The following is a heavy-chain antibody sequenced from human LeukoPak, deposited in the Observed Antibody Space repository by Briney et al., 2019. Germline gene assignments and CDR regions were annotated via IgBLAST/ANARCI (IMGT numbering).Heavy chain of an antibody. CDR1: GLTFSSYS. J-gene: IGHJ4*02. V-gene: IGHV3-48*02. Sequence: PGGSLRLSCAASGLTFSSYSMNWVRQAPGKGLEWVSYISSSSGTIYYADSVKGRFNISRDNAKNSLYLQMRSLRDEDTAVYYCARDADSSGHFDYWGQGTLVTVSS. CDR2: ISSSSGTI. D-gene: IGHD3-22*01. CDR3: ARDADSSGHFDY.